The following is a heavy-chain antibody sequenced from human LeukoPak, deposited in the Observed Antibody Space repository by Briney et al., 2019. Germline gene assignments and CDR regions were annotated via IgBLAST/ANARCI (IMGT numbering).Heavy chain of an antibody. D-gene: IGHD2-15*01. CDR1: RFDFSGYW. Sequence: GGSLRLSCAASRFDFSGYWMSWVRQAPGKGLEWVSAISGSGGSTYYADSVKGRFTISRDNSKNTLYLQMNSLRAEDTAVYYCARDIASCPDGTCYDIRFDSWGQGTLVTVSS. CDR2: ISGSGGST. V-gene: IGHV3-23*01. J-gene: IGHJ5*01. CDR3: ARDIASCPDGTCYDIRFDS.